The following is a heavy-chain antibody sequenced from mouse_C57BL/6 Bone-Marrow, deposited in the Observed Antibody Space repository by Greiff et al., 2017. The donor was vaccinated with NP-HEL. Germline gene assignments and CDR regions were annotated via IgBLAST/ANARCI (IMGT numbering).Heavy chain of an antibody. CDR2: IWSGGST. CDR3: AKQGDAMDY. Sequence: VKVVESGPGLVQPSQSLSITCTVSGFSLTSYGVHWVRQPPGKGLEWLGVIWSGGSTDYNAAFISRLSISKDNSKSQVISKMNSLQAEDTAIYYYAKQGDAMDYWGQGTSVTVSS. V-gene: IGHV2-4*01. J-gene: IGHJ4*01. CDR1: GFSLTSYG.